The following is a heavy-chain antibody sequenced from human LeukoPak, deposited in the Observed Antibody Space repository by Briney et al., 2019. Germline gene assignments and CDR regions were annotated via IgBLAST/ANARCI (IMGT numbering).Heavy chain of an antibody. J-gene: IGHJ6*02. D-gene: IGHD5-12*01. CDR3: ARSPAYSGYDFDYYYGMDV. Sequence: GESLKISCKGSGYSFTSYWIGWGRQMPGKGLEWMGIIYPGDSDTRYSPSFQGQVTISADKSISTAYLQWSSLKASDTAMYYCARSPAYSGYDFDYYYGMDVWGQGTTVTVSS. CDR2: IYPGDSDT. V-gene: IGHV5-51*01. CDR1: GYSFTSYW.